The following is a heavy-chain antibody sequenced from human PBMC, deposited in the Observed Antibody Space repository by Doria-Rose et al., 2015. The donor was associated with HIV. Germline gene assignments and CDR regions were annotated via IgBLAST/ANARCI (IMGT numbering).Heavy chain of an antibody. CDR1: GSSISHYY. V-gene: IGHV4-59*01. Sequence: QVQLQESGPGLVKPSETLSLTCSVSGSSISHYYWSWIRQPPGKGLEYIGDMFYTGSTNYSPSLKSRVSISIDTSKNKFSLRLSSVTAADTAVYYCARVLSGTYDYWGQGTLVTVSS. CDR3: ARVLSGTYDY. CDR2: MFYTGST. J-gene: IGHJ4*02. D-gene: IGHD1-26*01.